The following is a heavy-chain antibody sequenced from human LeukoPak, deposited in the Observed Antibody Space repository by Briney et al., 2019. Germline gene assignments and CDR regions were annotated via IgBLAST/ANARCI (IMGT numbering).Heavy chain of an antibody. CDR2: ITSSSSST. D-gene: IGHD2-2*01. J-gene: IGHJ4*02. V-gene: IGHV3-21*04. CDR1: GFTFSSFS. Sequence: GGSLRLSCAASGFTFSSFSMNWVRQAPGKGLEWISYITSSSSSTYYADSVKGRFTISRDNAKNSLYLQMNSLRAEDTAVYYCARGVSYCSSTSCYWYFDYWGQGTLVTVSS. CDR3: ARGVSYCSSTSCYWYFDY.